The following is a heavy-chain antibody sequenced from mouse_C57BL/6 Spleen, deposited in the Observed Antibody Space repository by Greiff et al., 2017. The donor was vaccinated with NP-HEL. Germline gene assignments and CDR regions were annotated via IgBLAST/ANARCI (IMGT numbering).Heavy chain of an antibody. J-gene: IGHJ4*01. CDR1: GYTFKSYG. D-gene: IGHD2-4*01. CDR3: AREDYDYDGTDYYAMDY. CDR2: IYPRSGNT. V-gene: IGHV1-81*01. Sequence: VQLQQSGAELARPGASVKLSCKASGYTFKSYGISWVKQRTGQGLEWIGEIYPRSGNTYYNEKFKGKATLTADKSSSTAYMELRSLTSEDSAVYFCAREDYDYDGTDYYAMDYWGQGTSVTVSS.